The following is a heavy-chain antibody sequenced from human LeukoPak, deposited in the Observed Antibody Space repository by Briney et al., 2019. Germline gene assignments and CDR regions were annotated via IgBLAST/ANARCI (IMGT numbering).Heavy chain of an antibody. D-gene: IGHD6-19*01. Sequence: GGSLRLSCAVSGFIFSSYAMSWVRQAPGKGPEWVSSINTAGGDTYYADSVKGRFTMSRDNSKNTLYLQMNSLRAEDTAVYYCAKVIVSRTVAATGNWGQGTLVTVSS. CDR2: INTAGGDT. CDR1: GFIFSSYA. J-gene: IGHJ4*02. V-gene: IGHV3-23*01. CDR3: AKVIVSRTVAATGN.